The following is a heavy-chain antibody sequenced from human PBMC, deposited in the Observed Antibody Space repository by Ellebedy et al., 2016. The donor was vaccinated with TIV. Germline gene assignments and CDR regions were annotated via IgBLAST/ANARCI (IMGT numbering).Heavy chain of an antibody. J-gene: IGHJ4*02. Sequence: GESLKISCSASGFTFSYYTMNWVRQAPGKGLEWVSSISGSGTYIHNADSVKGRFTISRDNAKNSLYLQMNNLRVEDTAAYYCARPAASYSSSWYDFDCWGQGTLVTVSS. V-gene: IGHV3-21*01. CDR1: GFTFSYYT. CDR2: ISGSGTYI. D-gene: IGHD6-13*01. CDR3: ARPAASYSSSWYDFDC.